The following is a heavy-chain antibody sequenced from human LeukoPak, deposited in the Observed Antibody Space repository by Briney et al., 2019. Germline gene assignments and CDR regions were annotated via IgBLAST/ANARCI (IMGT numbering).Heavy chain of an antibody. V-gene: IGHV3-53*01. CDR3: ARQHPMVRGVIIQGAFDI. J-gene: IGHJ3*02. CDR1: GFTVSSNY. CDR2: IYSGGST. Sequence: GGSLRLSCAASGFTVSSNYMSWVRQAPGKGLEWVSVIYSGGSTYYADPVKGRFTISRDNSKNTLYLQMNSLRAEDTAVYYCARQHPMVRGVIIQGAFDIWGRGTMVTVSS. D-gene: IGHD3-10*01.